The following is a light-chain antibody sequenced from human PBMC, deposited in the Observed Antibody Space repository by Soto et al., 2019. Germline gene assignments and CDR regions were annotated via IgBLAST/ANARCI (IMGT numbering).Light chain of an antibody. V-gene: IGKV3-20*01. CDR2: GAS. J-gene: IGKJ2*01. CDR3: QQYGRSPYT. Sequence: EIALTQSPGTLSLSPGERATLSCRASQSVNSNYVAWYQQKPGQAPRLLIYGASSRATGIPDRFSGSGSGTDFTLTISRLEPEDFAVYYCQQYGRSPYTFGQGTKLEIK. CDR1: QSVNSNY.